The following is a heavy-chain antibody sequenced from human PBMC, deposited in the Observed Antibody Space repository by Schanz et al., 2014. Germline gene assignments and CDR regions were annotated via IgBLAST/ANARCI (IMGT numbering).Heavy chain of an antibody. Sequence: VQVVESGGGLVQPGGSLRLSCVASGFNVSKSYVSWVRQAPGKGLEWVSDISDSGDSTHYADSVKGRFTISRDNAKNSLFLQMNSLSAEDTAVYYCARVAPAATYLDSWGLGTLVTVSS. V-gene: IGHV3-11*01. CDR1: GFNVSKSY. D-gene: IGHD2-2*01. CDR3: ARVAPAATYLDS. CDR2: ISDSGDST. J-gene: IGHJ4*02.